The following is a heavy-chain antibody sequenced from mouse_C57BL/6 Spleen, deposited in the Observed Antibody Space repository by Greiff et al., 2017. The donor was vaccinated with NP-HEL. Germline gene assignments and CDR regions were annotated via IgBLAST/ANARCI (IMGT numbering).Heavy chain of an antibody. V-gene: IGHV1-81*01. CDR1: GYTFTSYG. J-gene: IGHJ4*01. Sequence: QVQLKQSGAELARPGASVKLSCKASGYTFTSYGISWVKQRTGQGLEWIGEIYPRSGNTYYNEKFKGKATLTADKSSSTAYMELRSLTSEDSAVYFCARSSITTVVAPYYAMDYWGQGTSVTVSS. CDR2: IYPRSGNT. CDR3: ARSSITTVVAPYYAMDY. D-gene: IGHD1-1*01.